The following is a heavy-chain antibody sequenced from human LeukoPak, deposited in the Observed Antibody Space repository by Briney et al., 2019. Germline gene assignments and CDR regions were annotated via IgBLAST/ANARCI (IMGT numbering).Heavy chain of an antibody. CDR3: ARQRAGYFDL. CDR1: GFTFSSYW. Sequence: GGSLRLSCAASGFTFSSYWMHWVRQAPGKGLLWVSHIKTDGSITTHADSVKGRFTVSGDNANNTLFLQMNSLRAEDTAVYYCARQRAGYFDLWGRGTLVTVSS. V-gene: IGHV3-74*01. J-gene: IGHJ2*01. CDR2: IKTDGSIT.